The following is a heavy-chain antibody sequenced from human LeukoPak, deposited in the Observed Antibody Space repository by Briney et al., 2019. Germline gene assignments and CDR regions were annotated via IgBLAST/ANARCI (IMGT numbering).Heavy chain of an antibody. Sequence: PSETLSLTCIVSGVSISTSSYYWSWIRQPAGKGLEWIGRIYTSGSTNYNPSLKSRVTMSVDTSKNQFSLKLSSVTAADTAVYYCARVGSGWSQGVLYYYYYYMDVWGKGTTVTISS. J-gene: IGHJ6*03. V-gene: IGHV4-61*02. CDR3: ARVGSGWSQGVLYYYYYYMDV. CDR2: IYTSGST. D-gene: IGHD6-19*01. CDR1: GVSISTSSYY.